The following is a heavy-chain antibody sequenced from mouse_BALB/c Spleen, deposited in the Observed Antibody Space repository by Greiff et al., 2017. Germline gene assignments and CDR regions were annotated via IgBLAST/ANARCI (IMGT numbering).Heavy chain of an antibody. V-gene: IGHV2-9*02. CDR3: AREGRAMDY. CDR2: IWAGGST. D-gene: IGHD3-3*01. J-gene: IGHJ4*01. Sequence: QVQLQQSGPGLVAPSQSLSITCTVSGFSLTSYGVHWVRQPPGKGLEWLGVIWAGGSTNYNSALMSRLSISKDNSKSQVFLKMNSLQTDDTAMYCCAREGRAMDYWGQGTSVTVSS. CDR1: GFSLTSYG.